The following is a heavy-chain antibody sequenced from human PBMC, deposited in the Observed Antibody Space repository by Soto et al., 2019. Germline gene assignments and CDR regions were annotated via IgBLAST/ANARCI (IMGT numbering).Heavy chain of an antibody. CDR2: INHSGST. D-gene: IGHD6-13*01. CDR3: ARGGYSCS. CDR1: GGSFSGYY. Sequence: QVQLQQWGAGLLKPSETLSLTCAVYGGSFSGYYWSWIRQPPGKGLEWIGEINHSGSTNYNPSLKRRVTISQDTSKKQLSLKLSSVTSADAAVYHCARGGYSCSWGQGTLVTVSS. J-gene: IGHJ4*02. V-gene: IGHV4-34*01.